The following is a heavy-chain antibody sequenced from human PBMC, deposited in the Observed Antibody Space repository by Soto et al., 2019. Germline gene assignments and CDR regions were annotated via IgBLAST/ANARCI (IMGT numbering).Heavy chain of an antibody. CDR2: VKSETEGGTR. CDR1: GFTFSTAW. Sequence: EVQVVESGGGLVKPGGSLRLSCAASGFTFSTAWMTWVRQAPGKGLEWVRRVKSETEGGTRDYAAPVKGRFIISRDDPINTLYLQMNGLKNDDTAMYFCATLTRVLGDGFYIWGQGTMVTVSS. J-gene: IGHJ3*02. CDR3: ATLTRVLGDGFYI. D-gene: IGHD3-9*01. V-gene: IGHV3-15*01.